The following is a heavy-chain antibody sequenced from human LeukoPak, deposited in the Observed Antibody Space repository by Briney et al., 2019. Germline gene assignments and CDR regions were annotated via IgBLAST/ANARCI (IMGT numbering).Heavy chain of an antibody. CDR1: DDSITMYY. Sequence: SETLSLTCSVSDDSITMYYWTWIRQPPGKGLEWIGYVDHTGSTNFNPSLNGRVSISRDTTKNLFSLRLRSVTAADAAVYFCAKGRMSSSTWYSTYYYYFYMDLWGKGTTVTVSS. V-gene: IGHV4-59*01. CDR2: VDHTGST. CDR3: AKGRMSSSTWYSTYYYYFYMDL. J-gene: IGHJ6*03. D-gene: IGHD6-13*01.